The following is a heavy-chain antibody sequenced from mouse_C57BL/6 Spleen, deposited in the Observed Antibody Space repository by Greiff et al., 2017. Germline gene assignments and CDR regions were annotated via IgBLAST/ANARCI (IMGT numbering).Heavy chain of an antibody. J-gene: IGHJ3*01. D-gene: IGHD2-4*01. V-gene: IGHV7-3*01. CDR2: IRNKANGYTT. CDR1: GFTFTDYY. Sequence: EVKLMESGGGLVQPGGSLSLSCAASGFTFTDYYMSWVRQPPGKALEWLGCIRNKANGYTTEYSASVKGRFTISRDNSQSILYLQMNALRAEDSATYYCARFFYYEYDGFAYWGQGTLVTVSA. CDR3: ARFFYYEYDGFAY.